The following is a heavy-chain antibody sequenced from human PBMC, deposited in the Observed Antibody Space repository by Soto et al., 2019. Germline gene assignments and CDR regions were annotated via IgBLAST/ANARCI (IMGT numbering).Heavy chain of an antibody. J-gene: IGHJ3*02. CDR1: GGTFSSYT. D-gene: IGHD4-17*01. CDR2: IIPILGIA. CDR3: ARGMNGGDAFDI. V-gene: IGHV1-69*02. Sequence: ASVKVSCKASGGTFSSYTISWVRQAPGQGLEWMGRIIPILGIANYAQKFQGRVTITADKSTSTAYMELSSLRSEDTAVYYCARGMNGGDAFDIWGQGTMVTVSS.